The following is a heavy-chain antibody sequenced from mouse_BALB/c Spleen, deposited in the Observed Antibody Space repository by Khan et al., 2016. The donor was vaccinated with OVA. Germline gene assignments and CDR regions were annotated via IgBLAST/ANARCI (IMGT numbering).Heavy chain of an antibody. CDR1: GGSITTGY. Sequence: EVKLLESGPSLVKPSQTLSLTCSVTGGSITTGYWNWIRKFPGNKLEYMGYIIYTGYTYYNPSLKSRISITRHTSNNQYYLQLNSVTDEDTATYYWARSTYRYAFVYWGQGTLVTGSA. CDR2: IIYTGYT. D-gene: IGHD2-14*01. J-gene: IGHJ3*01. CDR3: ARSTYRYAFVY. V-gene: IGHV3-8*02.